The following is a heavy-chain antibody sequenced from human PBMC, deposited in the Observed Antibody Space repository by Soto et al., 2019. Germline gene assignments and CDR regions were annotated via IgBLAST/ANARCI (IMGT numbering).Heavy chain of an antibody. CDR2: IYYSGST. Sequence: SETLSLTCTVSGGSISSSSYYWGWIRQPPGKGLEWIGSIYYSGSTYYNPSLKSRVTISVDTSKNQFSLKLSSVTAADTAVYYCARLNPPGTFDYWGQGTLVTVSS. D-gene: IGHD1-1*01. CDR1: GGSISSSSYY. J-gene: IGHJ4*02. CDR3: ARLNPPGTFDY. V-gene: IGHV4-39*01.